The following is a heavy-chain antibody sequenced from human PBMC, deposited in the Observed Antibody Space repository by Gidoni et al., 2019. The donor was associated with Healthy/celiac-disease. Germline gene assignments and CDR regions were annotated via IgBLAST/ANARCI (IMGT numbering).Heavy chain of an antibody. V-gene: IGHV4-39*01. CDR3: ARLNTLCSSNSCPGRFDY. Sequence: QLQLQESRPGLVKPSEPLSRTCTVSGGSISSSSYYWGWNRQPPGKGLEWIGSIYYSGSTYYNPSLKSQVTISVDTSKNQFSLKLSSVTAADTAVYYCARLNTLCSSNSCPGRFDYWGQGTLVTVSS. CDR2: IYYSGST. D-gene: IGHD2-2*01. CDR1: GGSISSSSYY. J-gene: IGHJ4*02.